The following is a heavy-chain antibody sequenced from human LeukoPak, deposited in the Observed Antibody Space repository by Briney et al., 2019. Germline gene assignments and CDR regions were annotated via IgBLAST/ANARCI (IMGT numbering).Heavy chain of an antibody. V-gene: IGHV4-59*01. D-gene: IGHD3-3*01. Sequence: PSETLSLTCTVSGGYISSYYWSWIRQPPGKGLEWIGYIYYSGSTNYNPSLKSRVTISVDTSKNQFSLKLSSVTAADTAVYYCARVLDYDFWSGKYYYGMDVWGQGTTVTVSS. CDR3: ARVLDYDFWSGKYYYGMDV. CDR1: GGYISSYY. J-gene: IGHJ6*02. CDR2: IYYSGST.